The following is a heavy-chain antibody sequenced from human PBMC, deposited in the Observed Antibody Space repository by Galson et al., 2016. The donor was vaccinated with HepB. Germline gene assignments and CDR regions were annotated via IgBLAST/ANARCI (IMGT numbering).Heavy chain of an antibody. CDR3: ARSGIPPVDGSYVRWWFDP. CDR2: IIPSLGPP. D-gene: IGHD3-16*01. J-gene: IGHJ5*02. Sequence: SVKVSCKASGGTFRTYSISWVRQAPGQGLEWMGGIIPSLGPPNYAQQFQGRVTMTADDSTSTVYMELSRLRPDDTAVYYCARSGIPPVDGSYVRWWFDPWGQGTLVTISS. V-gene: IGHV1-69*13. CDR1: GGTFRTYS.